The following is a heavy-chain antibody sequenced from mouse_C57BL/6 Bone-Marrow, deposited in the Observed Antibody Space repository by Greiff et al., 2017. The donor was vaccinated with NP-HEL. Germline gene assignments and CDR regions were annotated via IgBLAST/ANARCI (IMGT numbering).Heavy chain of an antibody. CDR1: GFTFSNYW. CDR2: ISLKSDNYAT. Sequence: EVHLVESGGGLVQPGGSMKLSCVASGFTFSNYWMNWVRQSPEKGLEWVAQISLKSDNYATHYAESVKGRFTISRADSKIGFYLQMSNLRAEDTGNYYCTSYDDDWYFDVWGTGTTVTVAS. CDR3: TSYDDDWYFDV. D-gene: IGHD2-4*01. J-gene: IGHJ1*03. V-gene: IGHV6-3*01.